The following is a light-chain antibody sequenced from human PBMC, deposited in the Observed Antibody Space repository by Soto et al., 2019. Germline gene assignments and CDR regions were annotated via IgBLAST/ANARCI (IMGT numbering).Light chain of an antibody. J-gene: IGKJ3*01. CDR3: QQYGSSPFT. V-gene: IGKV3-20*01. CDR1: QSVSSSY. CDR2: GAS. Sequence: EFVLTQSPGTLSLSPVERATLSCRASQSVSSSYLAWYQQKPGQAPRLLIYGASSRATGIPDRFSGSGSGTDFTLTISRLEPEDFAVYYCQQYGSSPFTFGPGTKVDIK.